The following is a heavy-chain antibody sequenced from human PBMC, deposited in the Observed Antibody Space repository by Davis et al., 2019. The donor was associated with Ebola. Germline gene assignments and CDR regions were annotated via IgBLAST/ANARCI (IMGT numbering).Heavy chain of an antibody. J-gene: IGHJ5*02. Sequence: GESLKISCAASGFTFSSYWMHWVRQAPGKGLVWVSRINSDGSSTNYADSVKGRFTISRDNAKNTLYLQMNSLRAEDTAVYYCARVPPGYYGSGSYPGGQGTLVTVSS. V-gene: IGHV3-74*01. CDR3: ARVPPGYYGSGSYP. CDR2: INSDGSST. D-gene: IGHD3-10*01. CDR1: GFTFSSYW.